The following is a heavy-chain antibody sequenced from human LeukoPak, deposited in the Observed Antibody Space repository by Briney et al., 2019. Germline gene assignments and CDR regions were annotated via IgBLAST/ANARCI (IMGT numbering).Heavy chain of an antibody. CDR3: ARVYSSGWYIDY. CDR2: ISAYNGNT. V-gene: IGHV1-18*01. Sequence: ASVRVSYTSSGYTFTIYGISWVRQAPGQGGGWMGWISAYNGNTNYAQNLQGRVTMTTDTSTSTAYMELRSLRSDDTAVYYCARVYSSGWYIDYWGQGTLVTVSS. D-gene: IGHD6-19*01. J-gene: IGHJ4*02. CDR1: GYTFTIYG.